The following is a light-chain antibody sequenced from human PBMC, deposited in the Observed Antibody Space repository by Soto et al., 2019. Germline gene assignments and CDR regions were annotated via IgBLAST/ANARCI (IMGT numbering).Light chain of an antibody. J-gene: IGLJ1*01. V-gene: IGLV2-14*03. CDR1: SSDVGAYNY. CDR3: SSYTSSYTYV. CDR2: DVT. Sequence: QSALTQPASVSGSPGQSIAISCTGTSSDVGAYNYVSWYQHHPGKAPKLMIYDVTNRPSGVSNRFSGSKSGNTASLTISGLQAADEVDYYCSSYTSSYTYVFGTGTKLTVL.